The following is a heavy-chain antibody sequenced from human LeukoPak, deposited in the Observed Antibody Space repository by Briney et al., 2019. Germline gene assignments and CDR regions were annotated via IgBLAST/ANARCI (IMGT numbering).Heavy chain of an antibody. CDR1: GFTFSSYW. CDR3: ARDTVFRQNWFDP. Sequence: GGSLRLSCAASGFTFSSYWMSWVRQAPGRGLEWVANIKQDGSEKYYVDSVKGRFTISRDNAKNSLYLQMNSLRAEDTAVYYCARDTVFRQNWFDPWGQGTLVTVSS. J-gene: IGHJ5*02. CDR2: IKQDGSEK. D-gene: IGHD4-11*01. V-gene: IGHV3-7*01.